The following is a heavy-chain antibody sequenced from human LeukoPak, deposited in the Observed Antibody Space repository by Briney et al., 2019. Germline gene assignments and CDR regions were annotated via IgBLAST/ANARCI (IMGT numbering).Heavy chain of an antibody. CDR2: ITPSSQAI. CDR3: AKTYRNSWDLDY. D-gene: IGHD6-13*01. J-gene: IGHJ4*02. V-gene: IGHV3-48*01. Sequence: GGSLRLSCVPSGLTFTEYTMHWVRQAPGKGLEWLSYITPSSQAILYADSVRGRFTSSRDNSKNTLYLQMNSLRAEDTAVYYCAKTYRNSWDLDYWGQGTLVTVSS. CDR1: GLTFTEYT.